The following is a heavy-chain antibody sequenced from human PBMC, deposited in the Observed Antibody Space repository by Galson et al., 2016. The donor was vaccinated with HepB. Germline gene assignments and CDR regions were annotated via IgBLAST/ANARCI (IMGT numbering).Heavy chain of an antibody. D-gene: IGHD1-1*01. CDR3: ARAGQRGGTTPFDS. CDR1: GDSINSYF. Sequence: SETLSLTCTVSGDSINSYFWTWIRQPPGKGLEWIGYIYSGGITNYNPSLKSRVSISLDTSKNQFSLKLSSVTAADTAVYYCARAGQRGGTTPFDSWGQGTLVTVSS. J-gene: IGHJ4*02. CDR2: IYSGGIT. V-gene: IGHV4-59*01.